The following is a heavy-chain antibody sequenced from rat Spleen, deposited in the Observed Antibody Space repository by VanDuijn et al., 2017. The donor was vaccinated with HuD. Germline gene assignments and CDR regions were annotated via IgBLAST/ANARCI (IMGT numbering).Heavy chain of an antibody. D-gene: IGHD1-9*01. CDR2: ISPGGGGT. CDR1: GFTFNNYD. J-gene: IGHJ2*01. V-gene: IGHV5-25*01. CDR3: ARRHYGYTDYFDY. Sequence: EVQLVESGGGLVQPGRSLKLSCAASGFTFNNYDMAWVRQAPTMSLEWVASISPGGGGTYYRDSVKGRFTISRDNAKSSLYLQMDSLRSEDTATYYCARRHYGYTDYFDYWGQGVMVTVSS.